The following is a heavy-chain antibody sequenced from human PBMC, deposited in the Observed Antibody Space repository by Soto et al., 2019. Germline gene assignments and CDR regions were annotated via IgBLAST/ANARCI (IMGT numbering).Heavy chain of an antibody. V-gene: IGHV3-48*01. CDR3: AREGGLAIAVAGAFDI. D-gene: IGHD6-19*01. J-gene: IGHJ3*02. Sequence: GGSLRLSCAASGCTFISYSMNWVRQTPGKGLEWVSYISISSNTIYYADSVKGRFTISRDNAKNSLYLQMNSLRAEDTAVHYCAREGGLAIAVAGAFDIWGQGTMVTVSS. CDR1: GCTFISYS. CDR2: ISISSNTI.